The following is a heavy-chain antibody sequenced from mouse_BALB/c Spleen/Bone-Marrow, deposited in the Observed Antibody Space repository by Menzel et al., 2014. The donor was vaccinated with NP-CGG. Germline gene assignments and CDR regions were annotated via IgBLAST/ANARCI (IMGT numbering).Heavy chain of an antibody. D-gene: IGHD1-1*01. V-gene: IGHV5-6-3*01. CDR3: ARDRYYGYAMDY. Sequence: EVKLVESGGGLVQPGGSLKLSCAASRFTFSSYGMSWVRQTPDKRLELVATINSNGGSTYYPDSVKGRFTISRDNAKNTLYLQMSSLKSEDTAMYYCARDRYYGYAMDYWGQGTSVTASS. J-gene: IGHJ4*01. CDR2: INSNGGST. CDR1: RFTFSSYG.